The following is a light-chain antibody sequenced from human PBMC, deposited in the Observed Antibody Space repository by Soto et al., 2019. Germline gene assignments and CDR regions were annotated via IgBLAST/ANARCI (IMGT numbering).Light chain of an antibody. CDR1: QSVSSN. J-gene: IGKJ5*01. V-gene: IGKV3-15*01. CDR2: GAS. Sequence: EIVMTQSPATLSVSPGERVTLSCRASQSVSSNLAWYQQKPGQAPRLLIYGASTRATGIPARFSGSGSGTEFTLTISSLQSEDFAVYYCQQYNNWPPPITFGQGTRLEIK. CDR3: QQYNNWPPPIT.